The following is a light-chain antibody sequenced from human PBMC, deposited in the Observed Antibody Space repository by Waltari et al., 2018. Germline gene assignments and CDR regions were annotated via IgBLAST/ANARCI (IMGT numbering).Light chain of an antibody. CDR1: QGVGNY. V-gene: IGKV1-9*01. CDR3: QQRNSYPIT. Sequence: DIQLTQSPSFLSASVGDRATITCRSSQGVGNYLAWYQQKAGKAPKLLIHTASTLQGGVPSRFSGSGSGTEFTLTISSLQPEDFATYYCQQRNSYPITFGQGTRLEIK. CDR2: TAS. J-gene: IGKJ5*01.